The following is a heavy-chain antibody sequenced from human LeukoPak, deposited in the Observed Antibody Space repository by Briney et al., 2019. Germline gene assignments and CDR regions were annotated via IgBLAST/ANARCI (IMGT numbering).Heavy chain of an antibody. Sequence: SQTLSLTCAISGDSVSSNSAAWNWIRQSPSGGLEWLGRTYYRSKWYNDYAVSVKSRITINPDTSKNQFSLQLNSVTPEDTAVYYFARDLGATLHFDYWGQGSRSPSPQ. D-gene: IGHD1-26*01. CDR1: GDSVSSNSAA. CDR2: TYYRSKWYN. J-gene: IGHJ4*02. V-gene: IGHV6-1*01. CDR3: ARDLGATLHFDY.